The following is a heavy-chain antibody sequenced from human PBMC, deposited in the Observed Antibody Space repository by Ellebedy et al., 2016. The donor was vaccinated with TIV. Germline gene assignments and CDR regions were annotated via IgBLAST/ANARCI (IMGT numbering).Heavy chain of an antibody. CDR2: IYSGDTT. Sequence: PGGSLRLSCAASGFTVSDTYMNWVRQAPGKGLEWLSVIYSGDTTYYADSVKGRFTISRDTSKNTLYLQVNSRRAEDTAVYYCARCRGYHGVGADYFDQWGQGTLVTVSS. V-gene: IGHV3-66*01. CDR1: GFTVSDTY. J-gene: IGHJ4*02. D-gene: IGHD3-16*01. CDR3: ARCRGYHGVGADYFDQ.